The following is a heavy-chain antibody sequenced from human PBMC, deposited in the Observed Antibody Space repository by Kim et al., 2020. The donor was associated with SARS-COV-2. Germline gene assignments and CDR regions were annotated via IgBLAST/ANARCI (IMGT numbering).Heavy chain of an antibody. V-gene: IGHV4-34*01. Sequence: SETLSLTCAVYGGSFSGYYWSWIRQPPGKGLEWIGEINHSGSTNYNPSLKSRVTISVDTSKNQFSLKLSSVTAADTAVYYCARFANRAYYGGNSKVLDYWGQGTLVTVSS. CDR2: INHSGST. CDR3: ARFANRAYYGGNSKVLDY. J-gene: IGHJ4*02. D-gene: IGHD4-17*01. CDR1: GGSFSGYY.